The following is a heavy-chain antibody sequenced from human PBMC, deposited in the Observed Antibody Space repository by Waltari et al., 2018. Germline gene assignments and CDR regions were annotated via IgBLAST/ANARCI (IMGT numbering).Heavy chain of an antibody. V-gene: IGHV1-18*01. CDR3: ARDDSYGSGSYYENWFDP. J-gene: IGHJ5*02. D-gene: IGHD3-10*01. CDR2: ISAYNGNT. CDR1: GYTFTSYG. Sequence: LVQSGAEVKKPGASVKVSCKASGYTFTSYGISWVRQAPGQGLEWMGWISAYNGNTNYAQKLQGRVTMTTDTSTSTAYMELRSLRSDDTAVYYCARDDSYGSGSYYENWFDPWGQGTLVTVSS.